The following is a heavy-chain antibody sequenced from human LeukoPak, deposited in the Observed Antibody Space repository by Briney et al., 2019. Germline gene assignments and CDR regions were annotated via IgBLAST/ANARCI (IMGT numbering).Heavy chain of an antibody. CDR1: GYTFTSYY. Sequence: ASVKVSCKASGYTFTSYYMHRVRQAPGQGLEWMGIINPSGGSTNYAQKFQGRVTMTRDTSTSTVYMELSSLRSEDTAVYYCARMAPHYDILTGYYFNASGRWWFDPWGQGTLVTVSS. CDR3: ARMAPHYDILTGYYFNASGRWWFDP. V-gene: IGHV1-46*01. CDR2: INPSGGST. D-gene: IGHD3-9*01. J-gene: IGHJ5*02.